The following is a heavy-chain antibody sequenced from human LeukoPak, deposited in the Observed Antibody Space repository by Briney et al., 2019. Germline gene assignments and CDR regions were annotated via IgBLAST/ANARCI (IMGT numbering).Heavy chain of an antibody. D-gene: IGHD5-18*01. CDR2: ISSSGNTI. V-gene: IGHV3-48*03. Sequence: GGSLRLSCAASGFTFSSYEMNWVRQAPGKGLGWVSYISSSGNTISYADSVKGRFTISRDNAKNSLYLQMNSLRAEDTAGYYCARAPGYSYGYSLDYWGQGTLVTVSS. CDR1: GFTFSSYE. CDR3: ARAPGYSYGYSLDY. J-gene: IGHJ4*02.